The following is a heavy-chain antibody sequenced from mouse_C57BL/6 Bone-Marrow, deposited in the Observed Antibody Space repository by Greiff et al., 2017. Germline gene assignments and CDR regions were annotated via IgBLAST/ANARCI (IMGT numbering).Heavy chain of an antibody. D-gene: IGHD2-4*01. CDR2: ISYDGST. J-gene: IGHJ2*01. CDR1: GYSITSGYY. V-gene: IGHV3-6*01. CDR3: ARGRYYDYDEDYFDY. Sequence: ESGPGLVKPSQSLSLTCSVTGYSITSGYYWNWIRQFPGNKLEWMGYISYDGSTNYNPSLKNRISITRDTSKNQFFLKLNSVTTEDTATYYCARGRYYDYDEDYFDYWGQGTTLTVSS.